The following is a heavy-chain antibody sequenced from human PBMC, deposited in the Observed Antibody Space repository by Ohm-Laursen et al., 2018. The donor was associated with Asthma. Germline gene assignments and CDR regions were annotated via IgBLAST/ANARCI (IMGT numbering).Heavy chain of an antibody. CDR3: ARLVVGATDY. CDR1: GGSISTSSYY. D-gene: IGHD1-26*01. Sequence: TLSLTCTVSGGSISTSSYYWGWIRQPPGKGLEWVGSIYSSANTYYNPSLKSRVTISVDTSKNHFSLKLNSVTAADTAVYYCARLVVGATDYWGQGTLVTVSS. V-gene: IGHV4-39*02. CDR2: IYSSANT. J-gene: IGHJ4*02.